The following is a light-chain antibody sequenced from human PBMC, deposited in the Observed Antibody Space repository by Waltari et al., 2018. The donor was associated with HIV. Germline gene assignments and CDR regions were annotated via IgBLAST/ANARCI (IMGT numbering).Light chain of an antibody. CDR2: GAS. CDR3: QQYNKWPLT. Sequence: EIVMTQSPATLSVSPGERVALSCRASQRVGSALAWYQQKPGQVPRRLIYGASTRATGVPARFSGSGSETEFNLTISSMQSEDCAVYYCQQYNKWPLTFGGGTKVEIK. CDR1: QRVGSA. V-gene: IGKV3-15*01. J-gene: IGKJ4*01.